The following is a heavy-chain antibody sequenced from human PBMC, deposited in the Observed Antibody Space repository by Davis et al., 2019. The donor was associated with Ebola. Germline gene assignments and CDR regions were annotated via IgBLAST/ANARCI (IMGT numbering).Heavy chain of an antibody. J-gene: IGHJ4*02. CDR3: ARVSNSMIVVVSRGYFDH. CDR1: GFTFSGYA. D-gene: IGHD3-22*01. CDR2: ISYDGSNK. Sequence: PGGSLRLSCAASGFTFSGYAIHWVRQAPGKGLEWVAVISYDGSNKYYADSVKGRFTISRDNSKNTLYLQMNSLRAEDTAVYYCARVSNSMIVVVSRGYFDHWGQGTLVTVSS. V-gene: IGHV3-30-3*01.